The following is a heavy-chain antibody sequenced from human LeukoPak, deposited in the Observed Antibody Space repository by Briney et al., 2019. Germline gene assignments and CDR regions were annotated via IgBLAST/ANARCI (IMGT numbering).Heavy chain of an antibody. Sequence: ASVKVSCKASGYTFTGYYMHWVRQAPGQGLEWMGWINPNSGGTNYAQEFQGRVTMTRDTSISTAYMELSRLRSDDTAVYYCARGYGGADIDYWGQGTLVTVSS. J-gene: IGHJ4*02. CDR2: INPNSGGT. CDR3: ARGYGGADIDY. CDR1: GYTFTGYY. D-gene: IGHD4-23*01. V-gene: IGHV1-2*02.